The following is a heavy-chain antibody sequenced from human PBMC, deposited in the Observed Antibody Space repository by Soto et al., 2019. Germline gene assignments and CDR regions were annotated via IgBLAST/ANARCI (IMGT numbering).Heavy chain of an antibody. CDR3: ARWGGSCSGGSCEYYYYYGIDV. Sequence: GGSLRLSCAASGFTFSNYNMNWVRQAPGKGLEWVSSISSTGTYTYYADSVTGRFTISRDNAKNSLYLQMSSLRAEDTAVYYCARWGGSCSGGSCEYYYYYGIDVWGQGTTVTVSS. V-gene: IGHV3-21*01. J-gene: IGHJ6*02. CDR1: GFTFSNYN. D-gene: IGHD2-15*01. CDR2: ISSTGTYT.